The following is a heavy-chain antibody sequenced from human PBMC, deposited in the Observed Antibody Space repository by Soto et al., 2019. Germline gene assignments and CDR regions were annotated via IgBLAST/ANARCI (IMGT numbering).Heavy chain of an antibody. CDR1: GYTFTGYY. V-gene: IGHV1-2*04. CDR2: INPNSGGT. D-gene: IGHD6-13*01. Sequence: GASVKVSCKASGYTFTGYYMHWVRQAPGQGLEWMGWINPNSGGTNYAQKFQGWVTMTRDTSISTAYMELSRLRSDDTAVYYCARGGIAAAGYYYYYGMDVWGQGTTVTVS. CDR3: ARGGIAAAGYYYYYGMDV. J-gene: IGHJ6*02.